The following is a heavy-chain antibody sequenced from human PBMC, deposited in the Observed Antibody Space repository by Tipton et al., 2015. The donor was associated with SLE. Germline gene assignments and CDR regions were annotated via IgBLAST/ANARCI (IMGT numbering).Heavy chain of an antibody. Sequence: TLSLTCTVSGGSISSGGYYWSWIRQPPGKGLEWIGYIYYSGSTNYNPSLKSRVTISVDTSKNQFSLKLSSVTAADTAVYYCARMDLTGDPFDYWGQGTLVTVSS. CDR1: GGSISSGGYY. D-gene: IGHD3-9*01. J-gene: IGHJ4*02. V-gene: IGHV4-61*08. CDR3: ARMDLTGDPFDY. CDR2: IYYSGST.